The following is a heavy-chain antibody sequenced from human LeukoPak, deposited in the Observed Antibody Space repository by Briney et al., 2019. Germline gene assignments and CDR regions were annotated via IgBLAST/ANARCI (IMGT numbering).Heavy chain of an antibody. V-gene: IGHV3-33*01. Sequence: GGSLRLSCAASGFTFSSYGMHWVRQAPGKGLEWAAVIWYDGSNKYYADSVKGRFTISRDNSKNTLYLQMNSLRAEDTAVYYCARGAVAGDYWGQGTLVTASS. CDR2: IWYDGSNK. CDR3: ARGAVAGDY. CDR1: GFTFSSYG. J-gene: IGHJ4*02. D-gene: IGHD6-19*01.